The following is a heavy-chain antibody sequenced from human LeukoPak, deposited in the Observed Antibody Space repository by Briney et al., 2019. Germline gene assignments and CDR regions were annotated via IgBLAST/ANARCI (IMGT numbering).Heavy chain of an antibody. Sequence: ASVKVSCKASGGTFSSYAISWVRQAPGQGLEWMGGIIPIFGTANYAQKFQGRVTITADESTSTAYMELSSLRSEDTAVYYCASDVGATTVFGVEYYLAYCGHGTLLTVSS. D-gene: IGHD1-26*01. CDR1: GGTFSSYA. CDR2: IIPIFGTA. CDR3: ASDVGATTVFGVEYYLAY. J-gene: IGHJ4*01. V-gene: IGHV1-69*01.